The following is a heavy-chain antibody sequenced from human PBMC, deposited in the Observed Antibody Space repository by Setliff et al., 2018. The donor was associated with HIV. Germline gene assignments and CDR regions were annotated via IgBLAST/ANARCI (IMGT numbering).Heavy chain of an antibody. CDR1: GGSISSYY. J-gene: IGHJ5*02. CDR2: IYYSGST. V-gene: IGHV4-59*12. D-gene: IGHD7-27*01. CDR3: ARGLQGWGSAGPNWFDP. Sequence: KTSETLSLTCTVSGGSISSYYWSWIRQPPGKGLEWIGYIYYSGSTNYSPSLKSRVTISVDTSKNQFSLKLTSVTAADTAVYYCARGLQGWGSAGPNWFDPWGQGTLVTVSS.